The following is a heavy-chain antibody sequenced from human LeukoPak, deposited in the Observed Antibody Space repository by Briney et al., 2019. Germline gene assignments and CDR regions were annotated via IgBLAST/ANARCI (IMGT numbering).Heavy chain of an antibody. CDR1: GYSISSGYY. V-gene: IGHV4-38-2*01. Sequence: PSETLSLTCAVSGYSISSGYYWGWIRQPPGKGREWIGSIFHSGITYYNPSLETRVTLSVDTSKNQFSLNVNSVTAADTAVYYCARGAGTRHLDYWGQGTLVTVSS. D-gene: IGHD1-7*01. CDR3: ARGAGTRHLDY. J-gene: IGHJ4*02. CDR2: IFHSGIT.